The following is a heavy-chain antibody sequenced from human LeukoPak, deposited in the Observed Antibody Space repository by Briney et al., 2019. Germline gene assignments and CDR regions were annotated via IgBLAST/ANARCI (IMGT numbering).Heavy chain of an antibody. CDR1: GYSFTRYW. Sequence: GESLKISCACSGYSFTRYWIGWVRQRPGRGLEWMGLIYPGDSDTRVSPTFQGQVTISADRSITTAYLQWNSLKASDTGMYYCARHEQYNYGYLFDYWGQGTLVTVSS. V-gene: IGHV5-51*01. J-gene: IGHJ4*02. D-gene: IGHD5-18*01. CDR3: ARHEQYNYGYLFDY. CDR2: IYPGDSDT.